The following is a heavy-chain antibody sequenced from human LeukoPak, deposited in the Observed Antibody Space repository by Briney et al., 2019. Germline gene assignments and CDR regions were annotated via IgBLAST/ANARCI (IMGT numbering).Heavy chain of an antibody. CDR3: ARDHDSSGYYQSRFDY. D-gene: IGHD3-22*01. Sequence: ASVKVSCKAAGYSFNNYGIAWVRQAPGQGLEWMGWISVQNGNTKSAQKFDGRATMTTDTSTSTAYMELRSLGSDDTAVYYCARDHDSSGYYQSRFDYWGQGTLVIVSS. CDR2: ISVQNGNT. J-gene: IGHJ4*02. V-gene: IGHV1-18*01. CDR1: GYSFNNYG.